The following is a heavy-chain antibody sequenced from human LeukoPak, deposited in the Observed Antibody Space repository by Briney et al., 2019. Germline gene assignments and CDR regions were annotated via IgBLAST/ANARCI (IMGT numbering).Heavy chain of an antibody. Sequence: SETLSLTCTVSGDFFRSYYWSWIRQPPGKGLEWIGYIYYNGNTNYNPSLKSRVTISVDTSKNQFSLNLRSVTAADTAVYYCVRMQEGAPYYFDYWGQGTLVTVSS. J-gene: IGHJ4*02. CDR1: GDFFRSYY. D-gene: IGHD3-16*01. V-gene: IGHV4-59*01. CDR2: IYYNGNT. CDR3: VRMQEGAPYYFDY.